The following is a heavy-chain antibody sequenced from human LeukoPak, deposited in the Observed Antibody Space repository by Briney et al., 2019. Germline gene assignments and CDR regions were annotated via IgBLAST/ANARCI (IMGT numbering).Heavy chain of an antibody. J-gene: IGHJ4*02. CDR2: ISNSGSAL. V-gene: IGHV3-48*01. CDR1: GFIFSSYT. CDR3: ARPAPGTYSTFDY. D-gene: IGHD6-13*01. Sequence: GGSLRLSCAAFGFIFSSYTMNWVRQAPGKGLEWVSYISNSGSALNYADSVKGRFTISRDNAKNSLYLQMNSLRAEDTAVYYCARPAPGTYSTFDYWGPGTLVTVSS.